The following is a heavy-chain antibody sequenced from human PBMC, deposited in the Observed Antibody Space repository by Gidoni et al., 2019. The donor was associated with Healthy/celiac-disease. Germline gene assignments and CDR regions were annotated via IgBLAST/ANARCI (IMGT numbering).Heavy chain of an antibody. V-gene: IGHV1-8*01. CDR2: MNPNSGNT. D-gene: IGHD1-26*01. J-gene: IGHJ4*02. Sequence: QVQLVQSGAEVKKPGASVKVSCKASGYTFTSYDINWVRQATGQGLEWMGWMNPNSGNTGYAQQFQGRVPMTRNTSISTAYMELSSLRSEDTAVYYCARDTVGATVFDYWGQGTLVTVSS. CDR1: GYTFTSYD. CDR3: ARDTVGATVFDY.